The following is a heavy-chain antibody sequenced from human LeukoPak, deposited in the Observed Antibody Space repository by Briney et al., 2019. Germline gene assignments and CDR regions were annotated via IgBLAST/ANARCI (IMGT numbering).Heavy chain of an antibody. D-gene: IGHD1/OR15-1a*01. J-gene: IGHJ6*04. CDR2: ISSSSNI. CDR1: GFTFSTYT. Sequence: GGSLRLSCAASGFTFSTYTMNWVRQAPGKGLEWVSSISSSSNIYYADSVKGRFIISRDNARNSLYLQMNSLRVEDTAVYFCAGGNSMDVWGKGTAVTVSS. CDR3: AGGNSMDV. V-gene: IGHV3-21*01.